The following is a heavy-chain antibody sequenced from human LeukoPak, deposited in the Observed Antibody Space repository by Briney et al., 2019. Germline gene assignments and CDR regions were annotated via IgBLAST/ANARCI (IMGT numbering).Heavy chain of an antibody. D-gene: IGHD6-13*01. V-gene: IGHV4-4*07. CDR1: GGSISSYY. CDR3: ARDHLLYSSSWYNYYCYYGMDV. J-gene: IGHJ6*02. CDR2: IYTSGST. Sequence: SETLSLTCTVSGGSISSYYWSWIRQPAGEGLEWIGRIYTSGSTNYNPSLKSRVTMSVDTSKNQFSLKLSSVTAADTAVYYCARDHLLYSSSWYNYYCYYGMDVWGQGTTVTVSS.